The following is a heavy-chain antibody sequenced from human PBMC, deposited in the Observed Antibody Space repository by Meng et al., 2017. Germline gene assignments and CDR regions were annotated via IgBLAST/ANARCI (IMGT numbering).Heavy chain of an antibody. J-gene: IGHJ5*02. CDR2: INHSGST. CDR3: ARRRGGSSDWFDP. CDR1: GGSFSCYY. V-gene: IGHV4-34*01. Sequence: QVQRQQWVAGPLQPSGTLSPPGDVSGGSFSCYYWSWIRQPPGKGLEWIGEINHSGSTNYNPSLKSRVTISVDTSKNQFSLKLSSVTAADTAVYYCARRRGGSSDWFDPWGQGTLVTVSS. D-gene: IGHD6-6*01.